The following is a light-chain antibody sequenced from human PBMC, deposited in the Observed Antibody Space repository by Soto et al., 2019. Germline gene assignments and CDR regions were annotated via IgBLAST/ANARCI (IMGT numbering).Light chain of an antibody. CDR1: SSDLGSYDL. V-gene: IGLV2-23*01. CDR3: CSYAGPYVV. Sequence: QSALTQPASVSGSPGQSITISCTGTSSDLGSYDLVSWYQQHPGKAPKLMIYEGTKRPSGVSNRFSGSTSVNTASLTISGLQAEDEAVYHCCSYAGPYVVFGGGTKLTVL. J-gene: IGLJ2*01. CDR2: EGT.